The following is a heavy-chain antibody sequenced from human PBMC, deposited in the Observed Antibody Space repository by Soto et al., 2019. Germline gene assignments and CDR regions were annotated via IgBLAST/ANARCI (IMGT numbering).Heavy chain of an antibody. CDR3: ARDSRAYDFWSGYSGYYFDY. D-gene: IGHD3-3*01. Sequence: EVQLVESGGGLAQPGGSLRLSCAASGFTFSSYWMHWVRQAPGKGLVWVSRINSDGSSTSYADSVKGRFTISRDNAKNTLYLQMNSLRAEDTAVYYCARDSRAYDFWSGYSGYYFDYWGQGTLVTVSS. CDR2: INSDGSST. J-gene: IGHJ4*02. V-gene: IGHV3-74*01. CDR1: GFTFSSYW.